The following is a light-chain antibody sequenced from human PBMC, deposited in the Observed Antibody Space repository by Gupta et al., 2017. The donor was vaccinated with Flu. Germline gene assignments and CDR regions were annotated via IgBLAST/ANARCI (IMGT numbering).Light chain of an antibody. V-gene: IGKV3-11*01. CDR2: DAS. CDR1: QSVSSY. CDR3: QQRSNWPLT. J-gene: IGKJ4*01. Sequence: DIVLTQSPATLSLSPGERATLSCRASQSVSSYLAWYQQKPGQAPRLLIHDASNRATGIPARFSGSGSGTDFALTISSLEPEDFAVYYCQQRSNWPLTCGGGTKVEIK.